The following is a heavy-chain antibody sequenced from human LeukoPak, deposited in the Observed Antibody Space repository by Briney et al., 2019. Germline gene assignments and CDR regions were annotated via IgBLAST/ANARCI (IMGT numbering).Heavy chain of an antibody. CDR1: GYTFTSYG. J-gene: IGHJ4*02. V-gene: IGHV1-18*01. D-gene: IGHD2-15*01. Sequence: ASVKVSCKASGYTFTSYGISWVRQAPGQGLEWMGWISAYNGNTNYAQKLQGRVTMTTDTSTSTAYMELRSLRSDDTAMYYCARSDCSGGSCYSNPFDYWGQGTLVTVSS. CDR2: ISAYNGNT. CDR3: ARSDCSGGSCYSNPFDY.